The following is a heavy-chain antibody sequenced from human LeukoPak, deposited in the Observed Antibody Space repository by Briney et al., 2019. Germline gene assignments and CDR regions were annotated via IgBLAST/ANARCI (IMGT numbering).Heavy chain of an antibody. V-gene: IGHV4-59*01. J-gene: IGHJ1*01. CDR3: ARDRPFQH. CDR2: IYYSGST. CDR1: GGSISSYY. Sequence: SETQSLTCTVSGGSISSYYWSWIRQPPGKGLEWIGYIYYSGSTNYNPSLKSRVTISVDTSKNQFSLKLSSVTAADTAVYYCARDRPFQHWGQGTLVTVSS.